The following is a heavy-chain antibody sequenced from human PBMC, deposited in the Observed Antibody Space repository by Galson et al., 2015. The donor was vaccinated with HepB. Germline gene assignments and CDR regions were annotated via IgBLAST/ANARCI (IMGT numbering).Heavy chain of an antibody. J-gene: IGHJ4*02. V-gene: IGHV3-33*08. Sequence: SLRLSCAASGFTFSNYGMYWVRQSPGKGLEWVALIWYDGSTKDYTDSVKGRFTVSRDNSKNTVYLQMNSLRLEDTAVYYCTREGGSYDFVFDYWGQGTLVTASS. CDR1: GFTFSNYG. CDR3: TREGGSYDFVFDY. D-gene: IGHD3-3*01. CDR2: IWYDGSTK.